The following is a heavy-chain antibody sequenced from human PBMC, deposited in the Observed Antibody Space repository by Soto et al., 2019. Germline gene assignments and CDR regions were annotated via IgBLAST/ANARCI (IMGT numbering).Heavy chain of an antibody. CDR2: ISGSGGST. CDR3: AKHWDTTCSSSTH. CDR1: GFPFSTYA. Sequence: EVQLLESGGGLVQPGGSLRLSCAASGFPFSTYAMTWVRQAPGKGLEWVSAISGSGGSTYYADSVKGRFTISRDKSKSTLFLQMSSLRAEDTAVYYCAKHWDTTCSSSTHWGQGALVTVSP. J-gene: IGHJ1*01. D-gene: IGHD6-6*01. V-gene: IGHV3-23*01.